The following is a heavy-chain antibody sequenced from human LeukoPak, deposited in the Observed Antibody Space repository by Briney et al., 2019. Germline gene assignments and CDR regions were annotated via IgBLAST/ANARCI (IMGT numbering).Heavy chain of an antibody. J-gene: IGHJ6*02. Sequence: SETLSLTCAVSGGSISSSNWWSWVRQPPGKGLEWIGYIYYSGSTYYNPSLKSRVTISVDTSKNQFSLKLSSVTAADTAVYYCARDLGGMDVWGQGTTVTVSS. CDR1: GGSISSSNW. V-gene: IGHV4-30-4*01. CDR2: IYYSGST. CDR3: ARDLGGMDV.